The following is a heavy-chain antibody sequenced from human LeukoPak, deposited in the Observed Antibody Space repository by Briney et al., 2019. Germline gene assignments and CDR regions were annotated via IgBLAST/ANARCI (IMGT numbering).Heavy chain of an antibody. V-gene: IGHV4-34*01. Sequence: PSETLSLTCAVYGGSFSGYYWSWIRQPPGKGLEWIGEINHSGSTNYNPSLKSRVTISVDTSKNQFSLKLSSVTAADTAVYYCAIRRGYSYGYGPWGQGTQVTVSS. CDR1: GGSFSGYY. J-gene: IGHJ4*02. D-gene: IGHD5-18*01. CDR3: AIRRGYSYGYGP. CDR2: INHSGST.